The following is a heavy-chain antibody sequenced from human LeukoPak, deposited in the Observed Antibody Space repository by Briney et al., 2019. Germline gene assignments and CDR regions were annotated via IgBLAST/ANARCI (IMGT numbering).Heavy chain of an antibody. CDR1: GGSISSYY. V-gene: IGHV4-59*08. CDR3: ARLQSEVTFGGVIAQTIDY. D-gene: IGHD3-16*02. J-gene: IGHJ4*02. CDR2: IYYSGST. Sequence: PSETLSLTCTVSGGSISSYYWSWTRQPPGKGLEWIGYIYYSGSTNYNPSLKSRVTISVDTSKNQFSLKLSSVTAADTAVYYCARLQSEVTFGGVIAQTIDYWGQGTLVTVSS.